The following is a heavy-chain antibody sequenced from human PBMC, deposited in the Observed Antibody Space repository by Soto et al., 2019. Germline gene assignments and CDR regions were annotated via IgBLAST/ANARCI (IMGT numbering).Heavy chain of an antibody. V-gene: IGHV3-66*01. Sequence: QPGGSLRLSCAASGFTVSSSYMTWVRQAPGEGLEWVSIIYSGGNTYYADSLKDRFTISRDNSKNTVYIQMNRLRPDDTAVYYCARGYWLDPWGQGTLVTVSS. CDR2: IYSGGNT. CDR1: GFTVSSSY. CDR3: ARGYWLDP. J-gene: IGHJ5*02.